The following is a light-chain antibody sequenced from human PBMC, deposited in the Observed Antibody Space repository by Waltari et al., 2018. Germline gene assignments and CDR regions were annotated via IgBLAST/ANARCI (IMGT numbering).Light chain of an antibody. Sequence: IVLTQSPGTPSLSPGERATLSCRASQSVSRYLAWYQQRPGQAPRLLIYAASTRASGIPDRFSGSGYGTDFTLTISRLEPEDFAVYYCQNHERLPATFGQGTKVEIK. J-gene: IGKJ1*01. CDR2: AAS. CDR1: QSVSRY. V-gene: IGKV3-20*01. CDR3: QNHERLPAT.